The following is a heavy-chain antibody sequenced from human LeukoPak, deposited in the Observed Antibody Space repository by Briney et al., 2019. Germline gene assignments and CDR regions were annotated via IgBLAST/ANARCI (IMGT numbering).Heavy chain of an antibody. CDR2: ITYSSSYI. CDR1: GFTFSTFS. V-gene: IGHV3-21*01. J-gene: IGHJ4*02. CDR3: ARGLVRGVIITHFDY. Sequence: GGSLRVSCAASGFTFSTFSMNWVRQAPGKGLEWVSSITYSSSYIYYADSVKGRFTISRDNAKNSLYLQMNSLRAEDTAVYYCARGLVRGVIITHFDYWGQGTLVTVSS. D-gene: IGHD3-10*01.